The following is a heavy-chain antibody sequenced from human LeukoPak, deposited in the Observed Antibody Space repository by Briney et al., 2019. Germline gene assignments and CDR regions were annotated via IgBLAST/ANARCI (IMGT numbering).Heavy chain of an antibody. J-gene: IGHJ4*02. CDR1: GYSFTSYW. Sequence: GESLKISCKGSGYSFTSYWIGWVRQMPGKGLEWMGIIYPGDSDTRYSPSFQGQVTISADKSISTAYLQWSSLKASDTAMYYCARQSYYGSGSYYEIDYWGQGTLVTVSS. CDR2: IYPGDSDT. D-gene: IGHD3-10*01. CDR3: ARQSYYGSGSYYEIDY. V-gene: IGHV5-51*01.